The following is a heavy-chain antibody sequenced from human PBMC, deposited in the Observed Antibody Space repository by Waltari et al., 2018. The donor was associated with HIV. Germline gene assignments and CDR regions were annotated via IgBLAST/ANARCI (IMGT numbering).Heavy chain of an antibody. CDR2: NYSDATT. J-gene: IGHJ3*02. D-gene: IGHD3-10*01. Sequence: EVRLVQSGGGLVQPGGSLRLSCVASGLSVSANYIGWVRQGPGTGLEVVSLNYSDATTYYADSAKGRFTISRDTSKNTLSLDMNNLRPEDTAVYYCARRDGIISAFDIWGQGSMVTVSS. V-gene: IGHV3-66*02. CDR1: GLSVSANY. CDR3: ARRDGIISAFDI.